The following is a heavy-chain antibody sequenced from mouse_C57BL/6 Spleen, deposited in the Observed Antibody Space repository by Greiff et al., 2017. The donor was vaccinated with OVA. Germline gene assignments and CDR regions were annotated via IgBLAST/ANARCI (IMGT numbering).Heavy chain of an antibody. CDR3: AIYYGSRDYAMDY. D-gene: IGHD1-1*01. CDR1: GYTFTSYW. J-gene: IGHJ4*01. Sequence: VQGVESGAELVKPGASVKLSCKASGYTFTSYWMHWVKQRPGQGLEWIGMIHPNSGSTNYNEKFKSKATLTVDKSSSTAYMQLSSLTSEDSAVYYCAIYYGSRDYAMDYWGQGTSVTVSS. V-gene: IGHV1-64*01. CDR2: IHPNSGST.